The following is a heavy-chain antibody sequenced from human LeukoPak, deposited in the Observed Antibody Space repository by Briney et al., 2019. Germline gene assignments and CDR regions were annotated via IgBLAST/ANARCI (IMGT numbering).Heavy chain of an antibody. J-gene: IGHJ4*02. CDR3: ARDEGRGYSYGYVDY. Sequence: ASVKVSCKASGYTFTGYYMHWVRQAPGQGLEWMGWINPNSGGTNYAQKFQGRVTMTRDTSISTAYMELGRLRSDDTAVYYCARDEGRGYSYGYVDYWGQGTLVTVSS. CDR2: INPNSGGT. D-gene: IGHD5-18*01. CDR1: GYTFTGYY. V-gene: IGHV1-2*02.